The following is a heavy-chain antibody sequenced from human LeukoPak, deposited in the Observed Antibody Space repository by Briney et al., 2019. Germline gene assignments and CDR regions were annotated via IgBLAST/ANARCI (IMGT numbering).Heavy chain of an antibody. CDR3: ARGAETTTNWFDP. V-gene: IGHV1-2*06. D-gene: IGHD1-7*01. J-gene: IGHJ5*02. CDR2: INPNSGGT. CDR1: GYTFTGYY. Sequence: ASVKVSCKASGYTFTGYYMHWVRQAPGQGLEWMGRINPNSGGTNYAQKFQGRVTMTRDTSISTAYMELSRLRSDDTAVYYCARGAETTTNWFDPWGQGTLVTVS.